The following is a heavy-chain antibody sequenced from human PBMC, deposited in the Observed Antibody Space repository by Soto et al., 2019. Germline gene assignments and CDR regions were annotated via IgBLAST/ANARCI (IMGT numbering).Heavy chain of an antibody. Sequence: QVQLQESGPGLVKPSETLALTCTVSGGYISSYYWTWIRQPPGKGLEWIGYIYYSGSTNYNPSLTSRVTMSIDTSKNQFSLKLSAVTAADTAVYYCARAFGATMPSLFWGQGTLVTVS. CDR2: IYYSGST. V-gene: IGHV4-59*01. D-gene: IGHD2-2*01. CDR1: GGYISSYY. J-gene: IGHJ4*02. CDR3: ARAFGATMPSLF.